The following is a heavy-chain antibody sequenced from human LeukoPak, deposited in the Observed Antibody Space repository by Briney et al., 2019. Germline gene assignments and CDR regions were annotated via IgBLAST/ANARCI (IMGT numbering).Heavy chain of an antibody. CDR3: ARDLGGGGYDKGYCSGGSCFNNWFDP. V-gene: IGHV1-46*01. Sequence: ASVKVSCKASGYTFTGYYMHWVRQAPGQGLEWMGIINPSGGSTSYAQKFQGRVTMTRDTSTSTVYMELSSLRSEDTAVYYCARDLGGGGYDKGYCSGGSCFNNWFDPWGQGTLVTVSS. CDR2: INPSGGST. J-gene: IGHJ5*02. D-gene: IGHD2-15*01. CDR1: GYTFTGYY.